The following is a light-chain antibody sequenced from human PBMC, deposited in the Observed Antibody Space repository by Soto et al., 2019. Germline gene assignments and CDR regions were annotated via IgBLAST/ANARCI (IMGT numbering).Light chain of an antibody. CDR1: QDIKID. CDR2: DAS. J-gene: IGKJ5*01. V-gene: IGKV1-33*01. Sequence: DIQMTQSPSSLSASVGDRVTITCQASQDIKIDLNWYQQKPGRAPKLLIYDASNLETGVPSRFSGSASGTDFTFTISSLQPEDIATYFCQQYDSLPLTFGHGTRLEI. CDR3: QQYDSLPLT.